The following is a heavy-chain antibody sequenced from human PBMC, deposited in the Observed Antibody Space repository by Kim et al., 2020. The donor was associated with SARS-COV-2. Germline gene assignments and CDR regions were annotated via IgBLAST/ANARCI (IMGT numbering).Heavy chain of an antibody. D-gene: IGHD4-17*01. J-gene: IGHJ4*02. CDR3: ARSDYGPSPFDY. V-gene: IGHV1-3*01. Sequence: KDSQKCQVRVTSARDTSASTAYMELSSLRSEDTAVYYCARSDYGPSPFDYWGQGTLVTVSS.